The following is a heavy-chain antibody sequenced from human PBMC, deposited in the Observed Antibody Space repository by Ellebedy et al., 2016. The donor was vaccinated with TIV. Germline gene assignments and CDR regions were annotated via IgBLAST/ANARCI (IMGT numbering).Heavy chain of an antibody. CDR3: ARETGGNWFDP. D-gene: IGHD2-15*01. Sequence: GESLKISCKGSGYSFTSYCIAWVRQMPGKGLEWMGIIFPGDSDTRYSPSFQGQVTISVDKSITTAYLQWSSLKSSDTGTYYCARETGGNWFDPWGQGTPVTVSS. CDR2: IFPGDSDT. J-gene: IGHJ5*02. CDR1: GYSFTSYC. V-gene: IGHV5-51*01.